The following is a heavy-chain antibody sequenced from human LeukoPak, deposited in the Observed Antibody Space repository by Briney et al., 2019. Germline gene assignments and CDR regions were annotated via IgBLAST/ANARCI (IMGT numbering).Heavy chain of an antibody. V-gene: IGHV3-48*02. Sequence: GGSLRLSCAASGFTFSNYGLNWVRQAPGKGLEWVSHISSSGSAKYYADSVKGRFTISRDNAKNSLYLQMNSLRDEGTAVFYCASGSGHWGQGTLVTVSS. CDR3: ASGSGH. CDR1: GFTFSNYG. CDR2: ISSSGSAK. D-gene: IGHD2-2*03. J-gene: IGHJ4*02.